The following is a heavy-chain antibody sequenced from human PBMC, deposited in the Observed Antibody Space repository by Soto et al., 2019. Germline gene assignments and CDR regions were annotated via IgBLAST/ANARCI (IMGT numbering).Heavy chain of an antibody. CDR1: GFYFSAYS. V-gene: IGHV3-48*02. CDR2: ISSSSSTI. D-gene: IGHD3-22*01. J-gene: IGHJ4*02. CDR3: ARDGYYYSDSSAYYYFDY. Sequence: EVQLVESGGGLVQPGGSLRLSCAASGFYFSAYSMSWVRQAPGKGLEWVSYISSSSSTIYYADSVKGRFTISRDNAKNSLYLQMNSLRDEDTAVYYCARDGYYYSDSSAYYYFDYWVQGTLVIVSS.